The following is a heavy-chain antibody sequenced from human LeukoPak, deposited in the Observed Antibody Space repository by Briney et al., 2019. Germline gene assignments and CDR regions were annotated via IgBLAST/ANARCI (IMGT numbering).Heavy chain of an antibody. D-gene: IGHD2-2*02. CDR3: AREYQLLYNWFDP. J-gene: IGHJ5*02. CDR1: GFTFSSYW. CDR2: INSDGSST. V-gene: IGHV3-74*01. Sequence: GGSLRLSCAACGFTFSSYWMHWVRQAPGKGLVWVSRINSDGSSTSYADSVKGRFTISRDNAKNTLYLQMNSLRAEDTAVYYCAREYQLLYNWFDPWGQGTLVTVSS.